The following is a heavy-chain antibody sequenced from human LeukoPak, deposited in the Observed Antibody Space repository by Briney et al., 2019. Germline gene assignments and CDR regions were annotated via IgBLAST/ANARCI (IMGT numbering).Heavy chain of an antibody. V-gene: IGHV3-7*01. CDR3: AKWGHSGYDYPYYYYYGMDV. CDR2: IKQDGSEK. Sequence: PGGSLRISCAASGFTFSNYWMSWVRQAPGKGLEWVANIKQDGSEKYYVDSVKGRFTISRDNAKNSLYLQMNSLRAEDTAVYYCAKWGHSGYDYPYYYYYGMDVWGQGTTVTVSS. CDR1: GFTFSNYW. J-gene: IGHJ6*02. D-gene: IGHD5-12*01.